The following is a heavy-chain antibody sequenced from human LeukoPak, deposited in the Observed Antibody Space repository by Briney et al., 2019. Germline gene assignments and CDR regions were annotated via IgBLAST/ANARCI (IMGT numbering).Heavy chain of an antibody. CDR2: IKEDGSEK. CDR3: VRDVGWFQFDY. Sequence: GGSLRLSCAASGFTFSSYWMSWVRQAPGEGLEWVANIKEDGSEKYYEDSVKGRFTISRDNVKNSLYLQMNSLRAEDTAVYYCVRDVGWFQFDYWGQGTLVTVSS. D-gene: IGHD2-15*01. V-gene: IGHV3-7*03. CDR1: GFTFSSYW. J-gene: IGHJ4*02.